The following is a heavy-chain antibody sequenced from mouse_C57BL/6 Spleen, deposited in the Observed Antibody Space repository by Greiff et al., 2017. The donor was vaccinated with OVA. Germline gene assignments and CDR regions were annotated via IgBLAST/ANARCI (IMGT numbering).Heavy chain of an antibody. V-gene: IGHV5-4*01. Sequence: EVKVVESGGGLVKPGGSLKLSCAASGFTFSSYAMSWVRQTPEKRLEWVATISDGGSYTYYPDNVKGRFTISRDNAKNNLYLQMSHLKSEDTAMYYCAREGMTNYFDYWGQGTTLTVSS. CDR3: AREGMTNYFDY. J-gene: IGHJ2*01. CDR1: GFTFSSYA. CDR2: ISDGGSYT.